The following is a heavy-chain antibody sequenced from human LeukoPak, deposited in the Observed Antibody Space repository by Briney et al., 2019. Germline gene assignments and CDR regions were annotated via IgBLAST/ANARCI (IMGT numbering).Heavy chain of an antibody. D-gene: IGHD3-10*01. CDR1: GCTFTGYY. CDR2: INPNSGGT. V-gene: IGHV1-2*02. J-gene: IGHJ5*02. Sequence: ASVKVSCKASGCTFTGYYMHWVRQAPGQGLEWMGWINPNSGGTNYAQKFQGRVTMTRDTSISTAYMELSRLRSDATAVYYCARAYVLLWFGELYGWFDPWGQGTLVTVSS. CDR3: ARAYVLLWFGELYGWFDP.